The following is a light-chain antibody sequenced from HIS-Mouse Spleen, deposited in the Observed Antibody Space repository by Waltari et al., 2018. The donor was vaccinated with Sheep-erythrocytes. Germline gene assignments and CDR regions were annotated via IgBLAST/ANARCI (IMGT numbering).Light chain of an antibody. CDR1: SSHVGGYNY. V-gene: IGLV2-11*01. Sequence: QSALTQPRSVSGSPGQSVTIPCTGPSSHVGGYNYVSWYQQHPGKAPKLMIYDVSKRPSGVPDRFSGSKSGNTASLTISGLQAEDEADYYCCSYAGSYNHVFATGTKVTVL. CDR2: DVS. J-gene: IGLJ1*01. CDR3: CSYAGSYNHV.